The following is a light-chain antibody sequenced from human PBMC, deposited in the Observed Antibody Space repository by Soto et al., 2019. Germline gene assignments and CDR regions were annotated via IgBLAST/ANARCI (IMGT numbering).Light chain of an antibody. CDR3: QQYGSSSPWT. CDR1: QSISSW. CDR2: KAS. Sequence: DIQMTQSPSTLSASVGDRVTITCRASQSISSWLAWYQQKPGRAPKLLIYKASSLETGDRSRFSGSGSGTEFTLIISSLQPDDFASYYCQQYGSSSPWTFGQGTKVEIK. J-gene: IGKJ1*01. V-gene: IGKV1-5*03.